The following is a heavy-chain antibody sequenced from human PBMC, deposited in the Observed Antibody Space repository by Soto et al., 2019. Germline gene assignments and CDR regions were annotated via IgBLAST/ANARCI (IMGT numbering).Heavy chain of an antibody. J-gene: IGHJ4*02. V-gene: IGHV1-46*03. Sequence: GLEWMGIINPSGGSTSYAQKFQGRVTMTRDTSTSTVYMELSSLRSEDTAVYYCAQGRYCTNGVCYSLDYWGQGTLVTVSS. CDR3: AQGRYCTNGVCYSLDY. CDR2: INPSGGST. D-gene: IGHD2-8*01.